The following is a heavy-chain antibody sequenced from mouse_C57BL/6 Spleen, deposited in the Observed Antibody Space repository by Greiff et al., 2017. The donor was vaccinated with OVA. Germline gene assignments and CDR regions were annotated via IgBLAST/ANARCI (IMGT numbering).Heavy chain of an antibody. D-gene: IGHD2-4*01. V-gene: IGHV1-5*01. Sequence: EVKLVESGTVLARPGASVKMSCKTSGYTFTSYWMHWVKQRPGQGLEWIWAIYPGNSDTSYNQKFKGKAKLTAVTSASTAYMELSSLTNEDSAVYYCTRGGLREGYFDVWGTGTTVTVSA. CDR1: GYTFTSYW. CDR2: IYPGNSDT. J-gene: IGHJ1*03. CDR3: TRGGLREGYFDV.